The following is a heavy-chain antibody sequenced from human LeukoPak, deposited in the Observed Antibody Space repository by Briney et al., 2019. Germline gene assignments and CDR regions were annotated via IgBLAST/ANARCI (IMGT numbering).Heavy chain of an antibody. D-gene: IGHD5-12*01. CDR3: ARDPKWLRFDY. CDR2: IKQDGSEK. Sequence: GGSLRLSCAASGFTSSSYWMSWVRQAPGKGLEWVANIKQDGSEKYYVDSVKGRFTISRDNAKNSLYLQMNSLRAEDTAVYYCARDPKWLRFDYWGQGTLVTVSS. V-gene: IGHV3-7*01. J-gene: IGHJ4*02. CDR1: GFTSSSYW.